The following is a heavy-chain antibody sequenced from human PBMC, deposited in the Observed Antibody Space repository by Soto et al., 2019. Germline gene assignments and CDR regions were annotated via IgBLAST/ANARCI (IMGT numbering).Heavy chain of an antibody. V-gene: IGHV3-64D*08. D-gene: IGHD3-22*01. CDR3: VKGNYYDSSGYYSHNLFDY. J-gene: IGHJ4*02. CDR2: ISSNGGST. Sequence: EVQLVESGGGLVQPGGSLRLSCSASGFTFSSYAMNWVRQAPGKGLEYVSAISSNGGSTNYADSVKGRFTISRDNSKNTLYIQMSSLRDEDTAVYYCVKGNYYDSSGYYSHNLFDYWGQGTLVTVSS. CDR1: GFTFSSYA.